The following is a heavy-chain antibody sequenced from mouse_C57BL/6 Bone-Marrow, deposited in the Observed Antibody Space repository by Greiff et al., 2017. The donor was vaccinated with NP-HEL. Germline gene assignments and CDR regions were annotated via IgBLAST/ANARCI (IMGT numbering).Heavy chain of an antibody. V-gene: IGHV1-81*01. D-gene: IGHD1-1*01. CDR2: IYPRSGNT. Sequence: VQLQESGAELARPGASVKLSCKASGYTFTSYGIRWVKQRTGQGLEWIGDIYPRSGNTYYNEKFKGKATLTADKSSSTAYMELRSLTSEDSAVYFCAPITTVVAYYYAMDYWGQGNGVTVTS. CDR1: GYTFTSYG. J-gene: IGHJ4*01. CDR3: APITTVVAYYYAMDY.